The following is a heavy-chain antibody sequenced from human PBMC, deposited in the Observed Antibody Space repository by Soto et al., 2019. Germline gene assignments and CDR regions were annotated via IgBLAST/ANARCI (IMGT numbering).Heavy chain of an antibody. J-gene: IGHJ6*03. D-gene: IGHD3-3*01. Sequence: QVQLVQSGAEVKKPGASVKVSCKASGYTFTSYGISWVRQAPGQGLEWMGWISAYNGNTNYAQKLHGRVTMTTDTSTSTAYMELRSLRSDDTAVYYCAAYSTSVKTIFGVVYYMDVWGKGTTVTVSS. CDR1: GYTFTSYG. CDR3: AAYSTSVKTIFGVVYYMDV. V-gene: IGHV1-18*01. CDR2: ISAYNGNT.